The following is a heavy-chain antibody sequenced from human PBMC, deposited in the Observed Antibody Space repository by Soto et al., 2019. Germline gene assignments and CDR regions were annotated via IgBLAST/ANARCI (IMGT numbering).Heavy chain of an antibody. V-gene: IGHV3-9*01. CDR2: TSWDSDDI. CDR3: AKMAFYGMDV. Sequence: DVQLVESGGGLVQPGGSLRLSCAASGFIIDDYAMHWVRQAPGKGLEWVSATSWDSDDIAYAGSVKGRFTISRDNAKNSLYLQMNSLRAEDTALYYCAKMAFYGMDVWGQGTTVTVSS. J-gene: IGHJ6*02. CDR1: GFIIDDYA.